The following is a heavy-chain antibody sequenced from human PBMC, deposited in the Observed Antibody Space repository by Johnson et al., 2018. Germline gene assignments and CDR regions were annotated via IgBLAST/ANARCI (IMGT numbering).Heavy chain of an antibody. CDR3: ARIVGDRLYYYYYGMDV. CDR2: ISWEGVSI. D-gene: IGHD3-16*01. J-gene: IGHJ6*02. Sequence: QLVQSGGGVVRPGGSLRLSCAASGFTFDAYGMSWVREAPGKGLEWVSRISWEGVSIYYADSVKGRFTISRDNSKNTLYLQMNSLRAEDTAVYYCARIVGDRLYYYYYGMDVWGQGTAVTVSS. CDR1: GFTFDAYG. V-gene: IGHV3-43D*03.